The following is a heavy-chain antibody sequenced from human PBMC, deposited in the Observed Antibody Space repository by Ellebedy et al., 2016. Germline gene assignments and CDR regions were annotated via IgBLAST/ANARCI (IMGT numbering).Heavy chain of an antibody. D-gene: IGHD3-3*01. J-gene: IGHJ4*02. CDR1: GGSISSYY. Sequence: GSQRLSCTVSGGSISSYYWSWIRQPPGKGLEWIGYIYYSGSTNYNPSLKSRVTISVDTSKNQFSLKLSSVTAADTAVYYCARGLYYDFWSGYYIEYFDYWGQGTLVTVSS. V-gene: IGHV4-59*01. CDR2: IYYSGST. CDR3: ARGLYYDFWSGYYIEYFDY.